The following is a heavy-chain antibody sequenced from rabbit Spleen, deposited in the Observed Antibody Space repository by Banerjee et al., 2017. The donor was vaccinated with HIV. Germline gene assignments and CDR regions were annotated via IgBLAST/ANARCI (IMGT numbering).Heavy chain of an antibody. V-gene: IGHV1S40*01. CDR3: ARCSGSSIYVPDYFKL. CDR2: ITVGSHYTT. J-gene: IGHJ4*01. CDR1: GFDISSYH. Sequence: QSLEESGGDLVKPGASLTLTCTASGFDISSYHMCWVRQAPGKGLEWIACITVGSHYTTYYANWAKGRFTSSKTSSTTVTLQMTSLTAADTATYFCARCSGSSIYVPDYFKLWGQGTLVTVS. D-gene: IGHD8-1*01.